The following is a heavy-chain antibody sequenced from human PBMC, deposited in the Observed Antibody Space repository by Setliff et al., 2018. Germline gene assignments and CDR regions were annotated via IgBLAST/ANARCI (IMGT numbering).Heavy chain of an antibody. Sequence: SETLSLTCTVSGGSITTGGYYWSWIRQHPGEGLEWIGYIYHSGTTYYNPSLESRVRLSVDTSNSQFSLELSSVTAADRAIYFCARYSSPYYYMDVWGTGIAVTVSS. V-gene: IGHV4-31*03. CDR2: IYHSGTT. CDR1: GGSITTGGYY. CDR3: ARYSSPYYYMDV. J-gene: IGHJ6*03. D-gene: IGHD5-18*01.